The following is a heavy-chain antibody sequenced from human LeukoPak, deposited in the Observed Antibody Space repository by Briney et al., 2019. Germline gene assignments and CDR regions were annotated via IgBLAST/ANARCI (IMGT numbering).Heavy chain of an antibody. V-gene: IGHV3-30*18. Sequence: PGGSLRLSCAASGFTFSNYGMHWIRQDPGKGLEWVAVVAHDGSVAYYADWVKGRLTISRDNSKNTLYLQMNNLRAEDTAVYYCAKDRGRIAVAGSDYWGQGTLVAVSS. CDR3: AKDRGRIAVAGSDY. CDR1: GFTFSNYG. D-gene: IGHD6-19*01. CDR2: VAHDGSVA. J-gene: IGHJ4*02.